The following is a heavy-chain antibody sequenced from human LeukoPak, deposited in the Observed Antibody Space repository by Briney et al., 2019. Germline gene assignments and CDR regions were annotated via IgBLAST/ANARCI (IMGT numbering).Heavy chain of an antibody. V-gene: IGHV3-30*01. CDR1: GFTFSSYA. J-gene: IGHJ4*02. CDR2: ISYDGSNK. D-gene: IGHD3-3*01. Sequence: GRSLRLSCAASGFTFSSYAMHWVRQAPGKGLEWVAVISYDGSNKYYADSVKGRFTISRDNSKNTLYLQMNSLRAEDTAVYYYARAGFLEWLLIDYWGQGTLVTVSS. CDR3: ARAGFLEWLLIDY.